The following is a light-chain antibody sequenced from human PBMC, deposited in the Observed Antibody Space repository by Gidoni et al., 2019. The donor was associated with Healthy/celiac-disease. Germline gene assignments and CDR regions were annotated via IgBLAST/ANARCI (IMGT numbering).Light chain of an antibody. CDR3: QQSYSTSRT. J-gene: IGKJ1*01. CDR2: VAS. CDR1: QSISSY. V-gene: IGKV1-39*01. Sequence: DRQFIQSPSSLTASVGDRVTIPCRASQSISSYLNGYEQKPEKATKLLIYVASNLQSGVPSRFSGRGSGTDVTLTISSLQPEDFATYYCQQSYSTSRTFGQGTKVEIK.